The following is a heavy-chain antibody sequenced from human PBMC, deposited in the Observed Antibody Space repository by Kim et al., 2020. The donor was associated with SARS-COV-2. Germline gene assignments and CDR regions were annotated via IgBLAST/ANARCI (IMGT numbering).Heavy chain of an antibody. CDR3: ARGGLYCSSTSCYTWFDP. CDR1: GYTFTSYD. CDR2: MNPNSGNT. V-gene: IGHV1-8*01. Sequence: ASVKVSCKASGYTFTSYDINWVRQATGQGLEWMGWMNPNSGNTGYAQKFQGRVTMTRNTSISTAYMELSSLRSEDTAVYYCARGGLYCSSTSCYTWFDPWGQGTLVTVSS. J-gene: IGHJ5*02. D-gene: IGHD2-2*02.